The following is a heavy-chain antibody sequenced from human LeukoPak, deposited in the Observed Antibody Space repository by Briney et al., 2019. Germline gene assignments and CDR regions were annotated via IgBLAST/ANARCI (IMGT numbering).Heavy chain of an antibody. J-gene: IGHJ5*02. CDR1: GDSVSSHSAA. CDR2: TYYRSKWYN. Sequence: SQTLSLTCVISGDSVSSHSAAWNWIRQSPSRGLECLVRTYYRSKWYNDYAVSVKSRITINPDTSKNQFSMQLNSVTPEDTAVYYCARESIAAAAFDPWGQGTLVTVSS. D-gene: IGHD6-13*01. V-gene: IGHV6-1*01. CDR3: ARESIAAAAFDP.